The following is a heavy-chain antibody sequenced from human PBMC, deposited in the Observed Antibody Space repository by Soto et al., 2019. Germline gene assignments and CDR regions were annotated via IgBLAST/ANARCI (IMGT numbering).Heavy chain of an antibody. CDR1: GYTFTSYG. V-gene: IGHV1-18*04. J-gene: IGHJ6*02. CDR2: ISAYNGNT. Sequence: ASVKVSCKASGYTFTSYGISWVRQAPGQGLEWMGWISAYNGNTNYAQKLQGRVTMTTDTSTSTAYMELGSLRSDDTAVYYCARDSLFGAIYYYYYGMDVWGQGTTVTVSS. D-gene: IGHD3-3*01. CDR3: ARDSLFGAIYYYYYGMDV.